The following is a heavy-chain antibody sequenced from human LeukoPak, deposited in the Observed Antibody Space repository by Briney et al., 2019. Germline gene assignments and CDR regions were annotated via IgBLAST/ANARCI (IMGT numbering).Heavy chain of an antibody. D-gene: IGHD6-6*01. Sequence: SETLSLTCTVSGGSISSHYWSWIRQPPGKGLEWIGYIYYSGSTNYNPSLKSRVTISVDTSKNQFSLKLSSVTAADTAVYYCARDADSSSSNAFDIWGQGTMVTVSS. CDR3: ARDADSSSSNAFDI. V-gene: IGHV4-59*11. CDR1: GGSISSHY. CDR2: IYYSGST. J-gene: IGHJ3*02.